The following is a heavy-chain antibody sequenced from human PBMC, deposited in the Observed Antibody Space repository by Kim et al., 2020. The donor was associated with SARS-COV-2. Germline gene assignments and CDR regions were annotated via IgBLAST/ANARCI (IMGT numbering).Heavy chain of an antibody. Sequence: QKLQGRVTMTPDTSTSTAYMELRSLRSDDTAVYYCARVARSGYYPGYFDYWGQGTLVTVSS. V-gene: IGHV1-18*01. J-gene: IGHJ4*02. CDR3: ARVARSGYYPGYFDY. D-gene: IGHD3-22*01.